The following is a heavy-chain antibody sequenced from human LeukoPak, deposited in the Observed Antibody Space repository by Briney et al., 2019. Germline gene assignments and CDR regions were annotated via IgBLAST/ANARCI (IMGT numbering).Heavy chain of an antibody. Sequence: PGGSLRLSCAASGFTFSSYAMHWVRQAPGKGLEWVAVISKDGSNKYYADSVKGRLTISRDNPRNTLYLQMDSLRAEDTAVYYCAKDGYYSSGTYFDYWGQGTLVTVSS. CDR1: GFTFSSYA. J-gene: IGHJ4*02. CDR2: ISKDGSNK. V-gene: IGHV3-30*18. CDR3: AKDGYYSSGTYFDY. D-gene: IGHD3-10*01.